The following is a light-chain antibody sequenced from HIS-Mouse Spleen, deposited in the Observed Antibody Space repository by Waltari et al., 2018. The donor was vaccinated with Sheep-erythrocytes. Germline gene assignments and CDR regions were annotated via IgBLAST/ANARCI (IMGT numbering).Light chain of an antibody. CDR3: CSYAGSYNHV. Sequence: QSALTQPRSVSGSPGQSVTISCTGTSSDVGGYNYVSWYQQHPGKAPKLTIHYVSKRPCGVPDRFSGYKSGNTASLTISGIQAEDEADYYCCSYAGSYNHVFATGTKVTVL. CDR1: SSDVGGYNY. J-gene: IGLJ1*01. CDR2: YVS. V-gene: IGLV2-11*01.